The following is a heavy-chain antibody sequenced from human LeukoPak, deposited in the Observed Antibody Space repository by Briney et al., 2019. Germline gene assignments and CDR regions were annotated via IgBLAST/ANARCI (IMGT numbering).Heavy chain of an antibody. CDR2: ISAYNGNT. Sequence: ASVKVSCKASGYTFTSYGISWVRQAPGQGREWMGWISAYNGNTNYAQKLQGRVTMTTDTSTSTAYMELRSLRSDDTAVYYCARDIRRRLLWFGEIPPFDPWGQGTLVTVSS. V-gene: IGHV1-18*04. J-gene: IGHJ5*02. CDR3: ARDIRRRLLWFGEIPPFDP. D-gene: IGHD3-10*01. CDR1: GYTFTSYG.